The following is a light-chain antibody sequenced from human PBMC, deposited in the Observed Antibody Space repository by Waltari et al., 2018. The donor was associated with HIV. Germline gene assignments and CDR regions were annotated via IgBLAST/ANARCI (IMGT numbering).Light chain of an antibody. Sequence: EIVLTQSPGTLSLFPGERATLSCRASQTVSTYLAWYQQKPGQAPRLLIYDASNRATGIPARFSGSGSGTDFTLTISSLEPEDFAIYYCQQRSSWPLTFGGGTKVEI. CDR2: DAS. V-gene: IGKV3-11*01. J-gene: IGKJ4*01. CDR3: QQRSSWPLT. CDR1: QTVSTY.